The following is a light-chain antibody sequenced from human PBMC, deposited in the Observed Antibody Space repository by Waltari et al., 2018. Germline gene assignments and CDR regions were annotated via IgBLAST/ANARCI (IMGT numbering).Light chain of an antibody. J-gene: IGLJ2*01. V-gene: IGLV3-1*01. CDR3: QAWDSTTVV. Sequence: SYELTQPPSVSVSPGQTASITCSGAKLGDKYACWYHQKPGQSPALDIYQDNKRPSGIPERFSGSNSGNTATLTISGTQAMDEADYYCQAWDSTTVVFGGGTKLTVL. CDR1: KLGDKY. CDR2: QDN.